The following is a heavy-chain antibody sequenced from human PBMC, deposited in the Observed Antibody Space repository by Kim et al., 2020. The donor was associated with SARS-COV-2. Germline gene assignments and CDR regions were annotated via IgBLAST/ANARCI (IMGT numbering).Heavy chain of an antibody. Sequence: GESLKISCKGSGYSFTSYWIGWVRQMPGKGLEWMGIIYPGDSDTTYSPSFRGQVTIPADKSISTAYLQWSSLKASDTAMYYCARVDSSGSHLRAPDSWGQGTLVTVSS. J-gene: IGHJ4*02. D-gene: IGHD3-22*01. CDR2: IYPGDSDT. V-gene: IGHV5-51*01. CDR3: ARVDSSGSHLRAPDS. CDR1: GYSFTSYW.